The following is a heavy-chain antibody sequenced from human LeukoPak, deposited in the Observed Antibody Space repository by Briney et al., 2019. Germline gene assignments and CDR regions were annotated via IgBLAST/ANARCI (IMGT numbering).Heavy chain of an antibody. V-gene: IGHV3-21*01. J-gene: IGHJ3*02. D-gene: IGHD4-23*01. CDR1: GFTFSSYS. CDR2: ISSSSSYI. CDR3: ARGVVTPLGDAFDI. Sequence: SGGSLRLSCAASGFTFSSYSMNWARQAPGKGLEWVSSISSSSSYIYYADSVKGRFTISRDNAKNSLYLQMNSLRAEDTAVYYCARGVVTPLGDAFDIWGQGTMVTVSS.